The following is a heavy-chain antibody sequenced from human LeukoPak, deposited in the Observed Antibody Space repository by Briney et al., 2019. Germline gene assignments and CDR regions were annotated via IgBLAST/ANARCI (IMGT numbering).Heavy chain of an antibody. V-gene: IGHV4-59*12. CDR1: GGSMRSFY. D-gene: IGHD3-10*01. CDR2: IYFSGST. J-gene: IGHJ3*02. Sequence: PSETLSLTCSVSGGSMRSFYWSWIRQTPGKGLEWIGYIYFSGSTNYSPSLESRVTISLDTSRNQFSLKLNSVTAADTAVYYCAKSNGYGLVDIWGQGTMVTVSS. CDR3: AKSNGYGLVDI.